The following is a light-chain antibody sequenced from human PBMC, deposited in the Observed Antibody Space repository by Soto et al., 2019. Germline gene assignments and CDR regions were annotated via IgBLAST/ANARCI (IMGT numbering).Light chain of an antibody. CDR1: QSISSW. CDR2: DAS. CDR3: QHYISYWLT. Sequence: DIQMTQSPSTLSASVGDRVTITCRASQSISSWLAWYQQKPGKAPKLLIYDASSLESGVPSRFRGSGSGTEFTLTSSTLQPDDFASDYCQHYISYWLTFGPGTKVDIK. J-gene: IGKJ3*01. V-gene: IGKV1-5*01.